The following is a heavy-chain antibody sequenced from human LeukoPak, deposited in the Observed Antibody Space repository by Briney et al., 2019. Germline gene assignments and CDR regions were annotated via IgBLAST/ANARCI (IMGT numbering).Heavy chain of an antibody. CDR3: ARDWTDCSSTSCS. Sequence: ASVKVSCKASGYTFTGYYMHWVRQAPGQGLEWMGWINPNSGGTNYAQKFQGRVTMTRDTSISTAYMELSRLRSDGTAVYYCARDWTDCSSTSCSWGQGTLVTVSS. CDR1: GYTFTGYY. J-gene: IGHJ4*02. CDR2: INPNSGGT. D-gene: IGHD2-2*01. V-gene: IGHV1-2*02.